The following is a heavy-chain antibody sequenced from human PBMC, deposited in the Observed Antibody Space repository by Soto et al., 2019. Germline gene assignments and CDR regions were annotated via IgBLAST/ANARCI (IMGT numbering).Heavy chain of an antibody. Sequence: QVQLQQWGAGLLKPSETLSLTCAVYGGSFRGYYWSWIPQPPGKGLEWIGEINHSGSTNYNPSLKSRVTISVDTSKNQFSLKLSSVTAADTAVYYCARAINIGDWGYYFDYWGQGTLVTVSS. J-gene: IGHJ4*02. V-gene: IGHV4-34*01. CDR2: INHSGST. D-gene: IGHD2-21*02. CDR1: GGSFRGYY. CDR3: ARAINIGDWGYYFDY.